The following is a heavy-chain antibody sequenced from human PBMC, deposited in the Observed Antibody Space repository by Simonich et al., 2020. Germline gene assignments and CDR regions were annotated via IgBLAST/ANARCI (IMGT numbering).Heavy chain of an antibody. V-gene: IGHV3-20*01. CDR2: INWKGGST. J-gene: IGHJ4*02. Sequence: EVQLVESGGGVVRPGGSLRLSCAASGFPFDDCGMSWVRQATWKGLEGGFGINWKGGSTCYADSVKGRFTISRDNAKTSLYLQMNSLRAEDTALYHCARGRNDFDYWGQGTLVTVSS. CDR1: GFPFDDCG. D-gene: IGHD1-1*01. CDR3: ARGRNDFDY.